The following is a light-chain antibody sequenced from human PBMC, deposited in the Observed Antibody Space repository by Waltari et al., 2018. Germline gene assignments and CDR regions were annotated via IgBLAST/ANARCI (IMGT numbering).Light chain of an antibody. V-gene: IGKV3-15*01. CDR3: QQYNNWPPGT. J-gene: IGKJ1*01. CDR2: GAS. CDR1: QSIGTS. Sequence: ETVVTQSPATLSVSPGERATLPCRTSQSIGTSLAWYQQKPGQAPRLLIYGASTRATGIPARFSGSGSVTEFTLTISSLQSEDFAIYFCQQYNNWPPGTFGQGTKVEI.